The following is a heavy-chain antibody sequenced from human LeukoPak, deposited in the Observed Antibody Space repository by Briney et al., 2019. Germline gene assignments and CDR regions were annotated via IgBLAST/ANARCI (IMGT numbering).Heavy chain of an antibody. CDR1: GFTFSSYA. CDR2: ISYDGSNK. V-gene: IGHV3-30-3*01. J-gene: IGHJ4*02. D-gene: IGHD1-26*01. CDR3: ARGGIYFDY. Sequence: GGSLRLSCAASGFTFSSYAMHWVRQAPGKGLEWVAVISYDGSNKYYADSVKGRFTISRDNSKNTLYLQMNSLRAEDTAVYYCARGGIYFDYWGQGTLVTVSS.